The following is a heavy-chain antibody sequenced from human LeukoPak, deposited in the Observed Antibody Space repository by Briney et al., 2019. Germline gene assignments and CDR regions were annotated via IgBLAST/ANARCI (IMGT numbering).Heavy chain of an antibody. CDR2: ISGSGGST. CDR1: GFTFSSYG. Sequence: GGSLRLSCAASGFTFSSYGMSWVRQAPGKGLEWVSDISGSGGSTDYADSVKGRFTISKDNSKNTVYLHMNSLRAEDTAVYYCARGRGYNSGYPFDYWGQGTLVTVSS. D-gene: IGHD5-18*01. J-gene: IGHJ4*02. CDR3: ARGRGYNSGYPFDY. V-gene: IGHV3-23*01.